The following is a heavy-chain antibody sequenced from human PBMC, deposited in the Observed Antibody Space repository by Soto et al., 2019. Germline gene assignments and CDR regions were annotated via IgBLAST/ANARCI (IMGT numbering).Heavy chain of an antibody. Sequence: GASVKVSCKASGCTFSSYAISWVRQAPGQGLEWMGGIITIFGTANYAQKFQGRVTITAEESTSTAYMELSSLRSEDTAVYYCARRLFGERSTMEFDYWAQGTLVTVYS. CDR1: GCTFSSYA. CDR2: IITIFGTA. CDR3: ARRLFGERSTMEFDY. D-gene: IGHD3-10*02. V-gene: IGHV1-69*13. J-gene: IGHJ4*02.